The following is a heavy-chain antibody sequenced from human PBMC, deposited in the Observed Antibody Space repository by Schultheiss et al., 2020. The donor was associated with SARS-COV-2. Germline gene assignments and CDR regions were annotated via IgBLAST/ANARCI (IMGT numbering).Heavy chain of an antibody. J-gene: IGHJ6*02. Sequence: GGSLRLSCITSGFTFGDYAMSWFRQAPGKGLEWVSVIYSGGSTYYADSVKGRFTISRDNAKNSLYLQMNSLRDEDTALYYCARGVRYYFSAMDVWGQGTPVTVSS. V-gene: IGHV3-20*04. CDR1: GFTFGDYA. D-gene: IGHD3-10*01. CDR2: IYSGGST. CDR3: ARGVRYYFSAMDV.